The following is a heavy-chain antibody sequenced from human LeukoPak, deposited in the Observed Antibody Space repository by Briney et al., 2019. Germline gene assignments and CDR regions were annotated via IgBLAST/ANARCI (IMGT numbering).Heavy chain of an antibody. J-gene: IGHJ5*02. CDR1: GGPISSSSYY. Sequence: SETLSLTCTVSGGPISSSSYYWGWIRQPPGKGLEWIGSIYYSGSTYYNPSLKSRVTISVDTSKNQFSLKLSSVTAADTAVYYCARRVVVVAATGNWFDPWGQGSLVTVSS. D-gene: IGHD2-15*01. CDR2: IYYSGST. V-gene: IGHV4-39*01. CDR3: ARRVVVVAATGNWFDP.